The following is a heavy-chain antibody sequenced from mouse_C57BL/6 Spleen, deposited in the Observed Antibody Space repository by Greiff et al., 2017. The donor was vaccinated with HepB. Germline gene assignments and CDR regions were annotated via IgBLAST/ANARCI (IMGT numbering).Heavy chain of an antibody. CDR3: ARGWLGYFDY. Sequence: DVQLVESEGGLVQPGSSMKLSCTASGFTFSDYYMAWVRQVPEKGLEWVANINYDGSSTYYLDSLKSRFIISRDNAKNILYLQMSSLKSEDTATYYCARGWLGYFDYWGQGTTLTVSS. J-gene: IGHJ2*01. CDR2: INYDGSST. D-gene: IGHD2-3*01. V-gene: IGHV5-16*01. CDR1: GFTFSDYY.